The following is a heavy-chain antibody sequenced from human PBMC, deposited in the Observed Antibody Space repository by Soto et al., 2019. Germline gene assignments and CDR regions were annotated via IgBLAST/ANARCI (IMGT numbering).Heavy chain of an antibody. CDR1: GFTFSSYG. D-gene: IGHD4-17*01. Sequence: PGGSLRLSCAASGFTFSSYGMHWVRQAPGKGLEWVAVISYDGSNKYYADSVKGRFTISRDNSKNTLYLQMNSLRAEDTAVYYCAKDPSTTVTTYPEWFDPWGQGT. J-gene: IGHJ5*02. V-gene: IGHV3-30*18. CDR3: AKDPSTTVTTYPEWFDP. CDR2: ISYDGSNK.